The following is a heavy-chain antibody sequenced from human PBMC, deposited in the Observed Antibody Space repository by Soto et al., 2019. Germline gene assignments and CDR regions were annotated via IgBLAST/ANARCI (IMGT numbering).Heavy chain of an antibody. CDR3: ARHRWIQLWLPKF. Sequence: SETLSLTCTVSGGSISSSSYYWGWIRQPPGKGLEWIGRIYYSGSTYYNPSLTSRVTISVDTSKNQFSVTLSSVTAADTTVYYCARHRWIQLWLPKFWGEGTLVTVSA. CDR1: GGSISSSSYY. CDR2: IYYSGST. D-gene: IGHD5-18*01. J-gene: IGHJ4*02. V-gene: IGHV4-39*01.